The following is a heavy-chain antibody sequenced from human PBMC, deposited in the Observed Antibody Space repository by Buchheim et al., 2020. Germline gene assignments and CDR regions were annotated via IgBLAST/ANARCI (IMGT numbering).Heavy chain of an antibody. CDR2: IKQDGSEK. CDR1: GFTFSGHW. V-gene: IGHV3-7*04. J-gene: IGHJ6*02. CDR3: ARVRDFVRDKYCFGMDV. Sequence: EVPLVESGGGLVQPGGSLTLSCAASGFTFSGHWMSWVRQAPGKGLEWVANIKQDGSEKHYVNSVEGRFIISRDNAKNSLYLQMNSLRAEDTAAYYCARVRDFVRDKYCFGMDVWGQGTT. D-gene: IGHD6-6*01.